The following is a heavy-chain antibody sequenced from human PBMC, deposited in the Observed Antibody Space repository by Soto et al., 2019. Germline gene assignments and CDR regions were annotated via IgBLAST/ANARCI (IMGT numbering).Heavy chain of an antibody. CDR1: SDTFSSSA. Sequence: QVQLVQSGAEVKKPGSSVKVACKASSDTFSSSAFSWVRQAPGQGLEWMGGISPFFHAANYAQRFQGRVTITPVESTSTVYMELSSLRSEDTDLYYCARDLISNYHYYGMDVWGQGTTVTVSS. CDR2: ISPFFHAA. CDR3: ARDLISNYHYYGMDV. J-gene: IGHJ6*02. V-gene: IGHV1-69*01.